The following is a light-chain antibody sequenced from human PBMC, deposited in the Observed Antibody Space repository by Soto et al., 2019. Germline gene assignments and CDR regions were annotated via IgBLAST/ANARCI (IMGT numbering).Light chain of an antibody. CDR2: EGS. CDR3: CSYACSITFDV. Sequence: SDLNHPAYVTRAHGQSITISYPGPISDVGSYNLVSWYQQHPGKAPKLMIYEGSKRPSGVSNRFSGSKSGNTASLTISGRQAEDEADYYCCSYACSITFDVFGTGTEGHVL. CDR1: ISDVGSYNL. J-gene: IGLJ1*01. V-gene: IGLV2-23*01.